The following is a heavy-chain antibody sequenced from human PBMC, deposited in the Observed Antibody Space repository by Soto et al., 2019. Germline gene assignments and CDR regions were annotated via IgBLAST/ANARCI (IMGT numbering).Heavy chain of an antibody. CDR3: YSEAS. D-gene: IGHD2-15*01. J-gene: IGHJ5*02. Sequence: SETLSLTCTVFGTSISTVDYPWAWIRQAPGKGLEWIGYIYFSGSTYYNPSLKSRVAISVDTTKNQFSLQLRSVTAADTAVYFCYSEASWGQGTLVTVSS. CDR1: GTSISTVDYP. V-gene: IGHV4-30-4*08. CDR2: IYFSGST.